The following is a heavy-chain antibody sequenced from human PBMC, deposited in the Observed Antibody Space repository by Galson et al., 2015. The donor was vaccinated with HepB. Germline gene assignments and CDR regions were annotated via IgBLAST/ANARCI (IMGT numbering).Heavy chain of an antibody. CDR1: GYTFTSYY. V-gene: IGHV1-46*01. D-gene: IGHD1-26*01. J-gene: IGHJ3*02. CDR3: ARDRSEVGATTRGAFDI. Sequence: SVKVSCKASGYTFTSYYMHWVRQAPGQGLEWMGIINPSGGSTSYAQKFQGRVTMTRDTSTSTVYMELSSLRSEDTAVYYCARDRSEVGATTRGAFDIWGQGTMVTVSS. CDR2: INPSGGST.